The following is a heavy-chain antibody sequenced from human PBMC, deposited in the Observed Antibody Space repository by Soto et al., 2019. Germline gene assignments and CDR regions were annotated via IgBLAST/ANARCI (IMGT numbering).Heavy chain of an antibody. V-gene: IGHV4-39*01. CDR1: VGSISSNSYY. J-gene: IGHJ6*02. Sequence: QVQLQESGPGLVKPAETLSLTCSDSVGSISSNSYYWGWIRQSPGTGLQWIASICYSESTYYSPSLKSRVSRAVVTSEKQFSLKLSSVTAEDTAVYYCSRVVTNFYCYDGMDVWGQGTTVTVSS. D-gene: IGHD2-15*01. CDR3: SRVVTNFYCYDGMDV. CDR2: ICYSEST.